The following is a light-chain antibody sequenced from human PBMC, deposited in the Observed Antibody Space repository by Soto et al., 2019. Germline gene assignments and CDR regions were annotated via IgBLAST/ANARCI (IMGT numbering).Light chain of an antibody. J-gene: IGKJ4*01. CDR2: DAS. Sequence: DLQMTQSPSSLSASVGDRVTITCQASQDISNYLNWYQQKPGKAPKLLIYDASNLETGVPSRFSGSGSGTDFTFTISSLQPEDSATYYCQQYDNLSLTFGGGTKVEIK. CDR1: QDISNY. V-gene: IGKV1-33*01. CDR3: QQYDNLSLT.